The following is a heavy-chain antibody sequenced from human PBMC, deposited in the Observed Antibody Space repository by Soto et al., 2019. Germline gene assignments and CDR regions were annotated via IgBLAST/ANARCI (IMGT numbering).Heavy chain of an antibody. V-gene: IGHV3-23*01. J-gene: IGHJ5*02. CDR2: IYNNGDIT. CDR1: GFTFSNYA. Sequence: GGSLRLSCAASGFTFSNYAMTWVRQAPGKGLEWVSTIYNNGDITQYADSVKGRFTITRDNSKNMVFLQMTSLRVEDTALYYCLADPTGFDRWGQGTMVTVSS. CDR3: LADPTGFDR.